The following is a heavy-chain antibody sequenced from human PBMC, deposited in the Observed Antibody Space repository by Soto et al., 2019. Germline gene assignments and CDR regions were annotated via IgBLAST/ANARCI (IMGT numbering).Heavy chain of an antibody. Sequence: SETLSLTCAVYGGSFSGYYWSWIRQPPGKGLEWIGEINHGGSTNYNPSLESRVTISVDTSKNQFSLKLSSVTAADTAVYYCARGGTTWFNYYYGMDVWGQGTTVTVSS. J-gene: IGHJ6*02. CDR3: ARGGTTWFNYYYGMDV. CDR1: GGSFSGYY. CDR2: INHGGST. D-gene: IGHD1-1*01. V-gene: IGHV4-34*01.